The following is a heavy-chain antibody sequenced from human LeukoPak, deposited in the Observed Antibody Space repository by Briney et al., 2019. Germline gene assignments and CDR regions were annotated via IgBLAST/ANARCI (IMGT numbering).Heavy chain of an antibody. V-gene: IGHV4-39*07. Sequence: SETLSLTCTVSGGSISSSSYYWGWIRQPPGKGLEWIGSIYYSGSTYYNPSLKSRVTISVDTSKNQFSLKLSSVTAADTAVYYCARDPKRPAAFDIWGQGTMVTVSS. CDR3: ARDPKRPAAFDI. J-gene: IGHJ3*02. CDR1: GGSISSSSYY. CDR2: IYYSGST.